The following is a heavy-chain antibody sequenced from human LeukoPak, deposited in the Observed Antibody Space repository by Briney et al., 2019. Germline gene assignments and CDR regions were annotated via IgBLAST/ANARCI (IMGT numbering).Heavy chain of an antibody. J-gene: IGHJ4*02. CDR2: INDSGST. V-gene: IGHV4-34*01. CDR3: VRGVYAYYYFDY. D-gene: IGHD3-16*01. CDR1: GGSFSGYY. Sequence: PSGTLSLTCAVYGGSFSGYYWSWVRQPPGKGLEWIGEINDSGSTNYNPSLKSRVTMSVDTSKNQFSLKLSSVTAADTAVYYCVRGVYAYYYFDYWGQGTLVTVSS.